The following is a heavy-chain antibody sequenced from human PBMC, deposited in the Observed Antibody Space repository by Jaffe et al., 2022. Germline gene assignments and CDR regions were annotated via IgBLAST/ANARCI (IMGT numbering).Heavy chain of an antibody. Sequence: QVQLVQSGAEVKKPGASVKVSCKASGYTFTSYGISWVRQAPGQGLEWMGWISAYNGNTNYAQKLQGRVTMTTDTSTSTAYMELRSLRSDDTAVYYCARERTLGYCSSTSCYVGYFDYWGQGTLVTVSS. CDR1: GYTFTSYG. CDR3: ARERTLGYCSSTSCYVGYFDY. V-gene: IGHV1-18*01. D-gene: IGHD2-2*01. CDR2: ISAYNGNT. J-gene: IGHJ4*02.